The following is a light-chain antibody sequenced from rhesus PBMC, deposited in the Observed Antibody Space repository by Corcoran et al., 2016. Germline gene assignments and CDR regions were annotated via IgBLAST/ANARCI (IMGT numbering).Light chain of an antibody. CDR2: KAS. CDR1: QSISSW. CDR3: LQYSSSPWT. J-gene: IGKJ1*01. Sequence: DIQMTQSPSSLSASVGDTVTITCRASQSISSWLDWYQQKPGKTPKLLLYKASSLQSGVPSRFSGSGSRTDFTLTISSLQPEDFATYYCLQYSSSPWTFGQGTKVEIK. V-gene: IGKV1-22*01.